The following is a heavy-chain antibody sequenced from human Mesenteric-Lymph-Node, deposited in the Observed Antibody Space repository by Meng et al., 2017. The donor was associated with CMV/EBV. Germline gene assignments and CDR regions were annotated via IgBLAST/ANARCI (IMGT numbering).Heavy chain of an antibody. Sequence: GGSLRLSCKGSGYSFTSYWTGWVRQMPGKGLEWMGIIYPGDSDTRYSPSFQGQVTISADKSISTAYLQWSSLKASDTAMYYCARSVGGYCSGGSCYGAFDIWGQGTMVTVSS. V-gene: IGHV5-51*01. CDR2: IYPGDSDT. J-gene: IGHJ3*02. D-gene: IGHD2-15*01. CDR1: GYSFTSYW. CDR3: ARSVGGYCSGGSCYGAFDI.